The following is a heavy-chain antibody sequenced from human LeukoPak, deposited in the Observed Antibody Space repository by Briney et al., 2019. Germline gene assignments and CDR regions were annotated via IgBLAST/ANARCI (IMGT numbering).Heavy chain of an antibody. CDR2: TYYRSKWYN. D-gene: IGHD6-13*01. CDR1: GDSVSSNSAA. Sequence: SQTLSLTCAISGDSVSSNSAAWNWIRQSPSRGLEWLGRTYYRSKWYNDYAVSVKSRITINPDTSKNQFSLQLNSVTPEDTTVYYCARGKRYSSSWYLWNWFDPWGQGTLVTVSS. V-gene: IGHV6-1*01. J-gene: IGHJ5*02. CDR3: ARGKRYSSSWYLWNWFDP.